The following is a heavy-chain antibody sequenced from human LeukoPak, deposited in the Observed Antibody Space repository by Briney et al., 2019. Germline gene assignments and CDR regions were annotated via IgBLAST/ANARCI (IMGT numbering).Heavy chain of an antibody. CDR1: GFTFSSYA. J-gene: IGHJ3*02. V-gene: IGHV3-23*01. D-gene: IGHD6-19*01. CDR2: ISGSGGST. CDR3: AKDSISGYSSGWGSDDAFDI. Sequence: PGGSLRLSCAASGFTFSSYAMSWVRQAPGKGLEWVSAISGSGGSTYYADSVKGRFTISRDNSKNTLYLQMNSLRAEDTAVYYCAKDSISGYSSGWGSDDAFDIWGQGTMVTVSS.